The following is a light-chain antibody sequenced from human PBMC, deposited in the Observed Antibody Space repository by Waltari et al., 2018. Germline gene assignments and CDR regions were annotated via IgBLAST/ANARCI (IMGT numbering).Light chain of an antibody. Sequence: DVQMTQSPSTLSASVGDRVTITCRASEDINTWLAWYQQKPGKAPKLLISDAASLKSGVPSRFSGSGSGTDFTLTITSIQPDDFATYYCQHYKNFPLTFGGGTNVEV. J-gene: IGKJ4*01. CDR2: DAA. CDR1: EDINTW. V-gene: IGKV1-5*01. CDR3: QHYKNFPLT.